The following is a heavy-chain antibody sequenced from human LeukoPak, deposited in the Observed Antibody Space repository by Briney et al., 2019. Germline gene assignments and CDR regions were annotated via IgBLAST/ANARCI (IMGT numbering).Heavy chain of an antibody. CDR2: ISGSGGST. V-gene: IGHV3-23*01. CDR3: ASSIAVAGRDY. CDR1: EFTFSTNA. J-gene: IGHJ4*02. D-gene: IGHD6-19*01. Sequence: PGGSLRLSCAASEFTFSTNAMNWVRQAPGKGLEWVSAISGSGGSTYYADSVKGRFTISRDNSKNTLYLQMNSLRAEDTAVYYCASSIAVAGRDYWGQGTLVTVSS.